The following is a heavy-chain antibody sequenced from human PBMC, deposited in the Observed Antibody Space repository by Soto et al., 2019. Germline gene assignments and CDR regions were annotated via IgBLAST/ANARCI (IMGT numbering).Heavy chain of an antibody. V-gene: IGHV1-3*01. CDR1: GYTFTSYG. Sequence: ASVKVSCKASGYTFTSYGIHWVRQAPGQRLEWMGWIDAGNGDTRYSQKFQGTVTISRDTSASTAYMELSSLRSEDTAMYYCARDKPHCSGGSCYHLDFWGQGTLVTVSS. CDR3: ARDKPHCSGGSCYHLDF. J-gene: IGHJ4*02. CDR2: IDAGNGDT. D-gene: IGHD2-15*01.